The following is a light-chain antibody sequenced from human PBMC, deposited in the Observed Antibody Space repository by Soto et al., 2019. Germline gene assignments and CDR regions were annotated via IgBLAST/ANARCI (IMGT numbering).Light chain of an antibody. V-gene: IGKV3-15*01. J-gene: IGKJ4*01. CDR1: QSVFSN. Sequence: EIVMTQSPAFLSVSPGERVILSCRASQSVFSNLAWYQQKPGQAPRLLIYSASARVTGIPARFSGSGSGTEFTLIISSLQSEDFAVYYCQQYHNWPPLTFGGGTKVEIK. CDR3: QQYHNWPPLT. CDR2: SAS.